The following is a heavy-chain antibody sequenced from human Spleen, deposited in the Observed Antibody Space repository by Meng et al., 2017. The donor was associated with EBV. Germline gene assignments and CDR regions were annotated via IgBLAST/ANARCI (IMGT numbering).Heavy chain of an antibody. CDR3: TRAGASLSPPS. CDR2: IYYTGNT. Sequence: QVPLQESGPRLVKPSETLSLTCTVSCGSVSSGSYYWNWIRQPPGKGLEWIGYIYYTGNTNYNPSLKSRVSMSIDTSTNQFSLNLSPVTAADTAIYYCTRAGASLSPPSWGQGTLVTVSS. CDR1: CGSVSSGSYY. J-gene: IGHJ5*02. D-gene: IGHD3-10*01. V-gene: IGHV4-61*01.